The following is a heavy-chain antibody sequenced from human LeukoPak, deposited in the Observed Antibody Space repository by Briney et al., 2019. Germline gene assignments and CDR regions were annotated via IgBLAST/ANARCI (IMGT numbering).Heavy chain of an antibody. V-gene: IGHV3-43*01. J-gene: IGHJ4*02. CDR2: ISWEGDTT. D-gene: IGHD3-10*01. CDR1: GFTFDDYA. Sequence: GGSLRLSCAASGFTFDDYAMHWVRQAPGKSLEWVALISWEGDTTYYADSVRGRFTIPRDNSKNSLYLQINSLRTEDTAFYYCTRDTDYGSATNYFDSWGQGTLVSVSS. CDR3: TRDTDYGSATNYFDS.